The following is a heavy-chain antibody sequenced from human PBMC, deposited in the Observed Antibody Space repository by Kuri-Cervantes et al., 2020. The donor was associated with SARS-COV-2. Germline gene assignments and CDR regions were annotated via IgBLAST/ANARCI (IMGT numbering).Heavy chain of an antibody. CDR1: GYSISSGYY. CDR3: ARQQILEWLLRSFSSYFDY. D-gene: IGHD3-3*01. J-gene: IGHJ4*02. CDR2: IYYSGST. V-gene: IGHV4-38-2*01. Sequence: GSLRLSCAVSGYSISSGYYWGWIRQPPGKGLEWIGSIYYSGSTYYNPSLKSRVTISVDTSKNQFSLKLSSVTAADTAVYYCARQQILEWLLRSFSSYFDYWGQGTLVTVSS.